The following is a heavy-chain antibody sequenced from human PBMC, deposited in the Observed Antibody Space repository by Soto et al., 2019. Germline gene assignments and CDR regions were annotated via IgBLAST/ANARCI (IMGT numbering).Heavy chain of an antibody. CDR3: ARGLSGYYYGSGGWSYFDY. CDR2: INHSGST. CDR1: GGSFSGYY. V-gene: IGHV4-34*01. Sequence: SETLSLTCAVYGGSFSGYYWTWIRQPPGTGLEWIGEINHSGSTNYNPSLKSRVTISVDTSKNQFSPKLSSVTAADTAVYYCARGLSGYYYGSGGWSYFDYWGQGTLVTVSS. D-gene: IGHD3-10*01. J-gene: IGHJ4*02.